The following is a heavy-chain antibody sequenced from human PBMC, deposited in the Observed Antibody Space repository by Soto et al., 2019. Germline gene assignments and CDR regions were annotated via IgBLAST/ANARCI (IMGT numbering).Heavy chain of an antibody. D-gene: IGHD4-4*01. J-gene: IGHJ6*03. CDR3: ARAFRGLQPYYYYMDV. Sequence: ASVKVSCKASGYTFTSYDINWVRQATGQGLEWMGWMNPNSGNTGYAQKFQGRVTMTRNTSISTAYMELSSLRSEDTAVYYCARAFRGLQPYYYYMDVWGKGTTVTVSS. CDR1: GYTFTSYD. CDR2: MNPNSGNT. V-gene: IGHV1-8*01.